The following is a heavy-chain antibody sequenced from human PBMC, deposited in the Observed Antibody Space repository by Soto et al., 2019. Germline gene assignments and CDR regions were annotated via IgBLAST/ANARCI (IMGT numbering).Heavy chain of an antibody. CDR3: AKETPYYYYGSGSQEYFQH. J-gene: IGHJ1*01. V-gene: IGHV3-23*01. D-gene: IGHD3-10*01. CDR1: GFTFSSYA. Sequence: GGSLRLSCAASGFTFSSYAMSWVRQAPGKGLEWVSAISGSGGSTYYADSVKGRFTISRDNSKNTLYLQMNSLRAEDTAVYYCAKETPYYYYGSGSQEYFQHWGQGTLVTVSS. CDR2: ISGSGGST.